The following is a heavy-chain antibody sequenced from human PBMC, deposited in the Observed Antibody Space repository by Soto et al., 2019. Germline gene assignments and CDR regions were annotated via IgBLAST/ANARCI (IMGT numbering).Heavy chain of an antibody. D-gene: IGHD2-21*01. J-gene: IGHJ4*02. CDR1: GYTFTSYD. CDR3: ARFMRGCGGECYSGDY. CDR2: MNPNSGNT. Sequence: QVQLVQSGAEVKNPGASVRVSCKASGYTFTSYDINWVRQASGQGLEWMGWMNPNSGNTGFPQKFQGRITMTRDTSMSTAYMDLSSLRSEDTAIYYCARFMRGCGGECYSGDYWGQGTLVTVSS. V-gene: IGHV1-8*01.